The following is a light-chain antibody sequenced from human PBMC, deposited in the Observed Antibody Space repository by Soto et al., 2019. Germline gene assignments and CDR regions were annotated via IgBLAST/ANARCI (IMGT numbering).Light chain of an antibody. V-gene: IGKV1-5*01. CDR3: QQYNSYTWT. CDR1: QTVERW. J-gene: IGKJ1*01. Sequence: DIQMTQSPSTLSASVGDRVIITCRASQTVERWMAWYQQKPGKAPKLLIYDVSSLESGVPSRLSGSGSGTEFTLTISSLQPDDFATYYCQQYNSYTWTFGQGTKVDIK. CDR2: DVS.